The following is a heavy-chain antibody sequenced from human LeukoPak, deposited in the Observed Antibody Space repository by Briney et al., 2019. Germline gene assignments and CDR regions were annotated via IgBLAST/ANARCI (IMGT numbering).Heavy chain of an antibody. D-gene: IGHD3-22*01. Sequence: SVKVSCKDSGGTFSSYAIRWVRQAPGQGLEWMARIIPILGIANYAQKFQGRVTITADKSTSTAYMELSSLRSEDSAVYYCARDGILGYYDRSGYSDYWGQGTLVTVSS. CDR3: ARDGILGYYDRSGYSDY. J-gene: IGHJ4*02. CDR1: GGTFSSYA. V-gene: IGHV1-69*04. CDR2: IIPILGIA.